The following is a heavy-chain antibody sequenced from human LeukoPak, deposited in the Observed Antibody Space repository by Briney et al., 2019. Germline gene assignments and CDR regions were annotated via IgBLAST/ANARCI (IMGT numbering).Heavy chain of an antibody. J-gene: IGHJ4*02. V-gene: IGHV1-2*02. D-gene: IGHD4-17*01. CDR2: INPNSGGT. CDR1: GYTFTGYY. CDR3: ARGPSSPTVTVDY. Sequence: ASVKGSCKASGYTFTGYYMHSVRQAPGQGVEWMGWINPNSGGTNYAQKFQGRVTMTRDTSISTAYMELSRLRSDDTAVYYCARGPSSPTVTVDYWGQGTLVTVSS.